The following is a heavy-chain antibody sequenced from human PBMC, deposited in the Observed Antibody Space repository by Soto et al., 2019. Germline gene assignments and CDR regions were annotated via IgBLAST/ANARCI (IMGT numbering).Heavy chain of an antibody. D-gene: IGHD1-26*01. Sequence: QVQLVESGGGVVQPGRSLRLSCAASGFTFSSYGMHWVRQAPGKGLEWVAVISYDGSNKNYADSVKGRFTISRDNSKNTLYLQMNSLRAEDTAVYYCATEREGYFYYGMDVWGQGTTVTVSS. V-gene: IGHV3-30*03. J-gene: IGHJ6*02. CDR3: ATEREGYFYYGMDV. CDR2: ISYDGSNK. CDR1: GFTFSSYG.